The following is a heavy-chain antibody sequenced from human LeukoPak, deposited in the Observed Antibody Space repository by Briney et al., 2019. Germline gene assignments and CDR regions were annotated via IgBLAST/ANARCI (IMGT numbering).Heavy chain of an antibody. CDR3: ARHRISGSYEHPIRPYYFYGIDV. V-gene: IGHV5-51*01. Sequence: GESLKISCKGSGYSFNTYWIGWVRQMPGKGLEWMGIIYPGDSDTRYSPSFQGQVTISADKSISTAYLRWSSLKASDTAMYYCARHRISGSYEHPIRPYYFYGIDVWGQGTTVTVSS. CDR2: IYPGDSDT. J-gene: IGHJ6*02. CDR1: GYSFNTYW. D-gene: IGHD1-26*01.